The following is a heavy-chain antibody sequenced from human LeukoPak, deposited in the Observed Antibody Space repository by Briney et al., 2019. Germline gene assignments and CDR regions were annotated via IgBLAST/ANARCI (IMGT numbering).Heavy chain of an antibody. CDR1: GGSISSGGYY. D-gene: IGHD3-22*01. Sequence: SETLSLTCTVSGGSISSGGYYWSWIRQHPGKGLEWIGYIYYSGSTNYNPSLKSRVTISVDTSKNQFSLKLSSVTAADTAVYYCARHYDSSGYYYGYYYGMDVWGQGTTVTVSS. CDR2: IYYSGST. CDR3: ARHYDSSGYYYGYYYGMDV. J-gene: IGHJ6*02. V-gene: IGHV4-61*08.